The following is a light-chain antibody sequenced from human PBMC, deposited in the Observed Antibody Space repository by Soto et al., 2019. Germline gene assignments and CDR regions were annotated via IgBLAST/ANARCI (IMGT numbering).Light chain of an antibody. CDR3: QSYDSSNVV. J-gene: IGLJ2*01. V-gene: IGLV6-57*04. CDR2: EDN. CDR1: SGSIASNY. Sequence: NFMLTQPHSVSESPGKTVTISCTRSSGSIASNYVQWYQQRQGSAPTTVIYEDNQRPSGVPDRFSGSIDSSSNSASLNISGLKTEDEADYFCQSYDSSNVVFGGGTKLTVL.